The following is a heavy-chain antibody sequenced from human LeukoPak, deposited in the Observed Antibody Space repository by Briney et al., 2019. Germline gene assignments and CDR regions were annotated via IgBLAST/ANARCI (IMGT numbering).Heavy chain of an antibody. CDR3: ARDYCGGDCFPDY. J-gene: IGHJ4*02. V-gene: IGHV1-2*06. Sequence: GASVKVSCKASGYTFTGYYVHWVRQAPGQGLEWMGRINPNSGDTNYVQKFQGRVTMTRDTSISTAYMELSRLRSDDTAVYYCARDYCGGDCFPDYWGQGTLVTVSS. CDR1: GYTFTGYY. CDR2: INPNSGDT. D-gene: IGHD2-21*02.